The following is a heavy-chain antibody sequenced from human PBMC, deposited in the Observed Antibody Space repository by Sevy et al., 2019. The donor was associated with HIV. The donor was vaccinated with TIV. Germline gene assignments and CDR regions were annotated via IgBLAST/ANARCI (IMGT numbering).Heavy chain of an antibody. V-gene: IGHV3-15*01. Sequence: GGSLRLSCAASGFTFSNARMSWVRQAPGKGLEWVGRIKSKTDGGTTDDAAPVKGRFTISRDDSKNTLYLQMNSLKTEDTAVYYCTTGGYYDSSGYYWNHDAFDIWGQGTMVTVSS. J-gene: IGHJ3*02. CDR2: IKSKTDGGTT. CDR3: TTGGYYDSSGYYWNHDAFDI. D-gene: IGHD3-22*01. CDR1: GFTFSNAR.